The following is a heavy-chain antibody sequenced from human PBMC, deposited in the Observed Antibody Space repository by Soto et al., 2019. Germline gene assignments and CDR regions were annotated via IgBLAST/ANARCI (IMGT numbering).Heavy chain of an antibody. CDR2: TKQDESEK. D-gene: IGHD6-25*01. V-gene: IGHV3-7*01. Sequence: EVQLVESGGGLVQPGGSLRLSCATSGFTFGDYWMSWVRQAPGKRLEWVANTKQDESEKYYVGSVRGRFTISRENAKNSLYLQMNSLRAEDTAVYFCVREGDSGFFSWGQGTLVTVSS. CDR1: GFTFGDYW. J-gene: IGHJ5*02. CDR3: VREGDSGFFS.